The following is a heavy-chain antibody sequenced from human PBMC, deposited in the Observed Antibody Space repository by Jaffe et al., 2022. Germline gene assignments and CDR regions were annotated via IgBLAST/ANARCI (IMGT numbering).Heavy chain of an antibody. CDR2: IYHSGST. CDR1: GYSISSGYY. D-gene: IGHD3-22*01. J-gene: IGHJ5*02. CDR3: ARTLRADSSGYHGYWFDP. Sequence: QVQLQESGPGLVKPSETLSLTCAVSGYSISSGYYWGWIRQPPGKGLEWIGSIYHSGSTYYNPSLKSRVTISVDTSKNQFSLKLSSVTAADTAVYYCARTLRADSSGYHGYWFDPWGQGTLVTVSS. V-gene: IGHV4-38-2*01.